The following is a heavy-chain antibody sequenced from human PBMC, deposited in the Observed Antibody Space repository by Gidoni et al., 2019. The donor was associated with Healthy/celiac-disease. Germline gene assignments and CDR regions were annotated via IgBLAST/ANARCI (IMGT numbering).Heavy chain of an antibody. J-gene: IGHJ4*02. CDR1: GGTFSSYA. CDR3: ARRSSWEMGFDY. V-gene: IGHV1-69*01. Sequence: QVQLVQSGAEVKQPGSSVKVSCKASGGTFSSYAISWVRQAPGPGLEWMGGIIPICGTANYAQKFQGRVTITADESTSTAYMELSSLRSEDTAVYYCARRSSWEMGFDYWGQGTLVTVSS. CDR2: IIPICGTA. D-gene: IGHD6-13*01.